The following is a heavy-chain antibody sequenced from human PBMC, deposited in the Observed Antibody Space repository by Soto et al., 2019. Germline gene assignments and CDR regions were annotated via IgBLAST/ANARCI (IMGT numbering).Heavy chain of an antibody. CDR1: GFTFSSYS. CDR2: ISSSSSNI. CDR3: ARVLHYSGGSCYSGIPNVGHGIDV. V-gene: IGHV3-48*02. J-gene: IGHJ6*02. Sequence: EVQLVESGGGLVQPGGSLRLSCAASGFTFSSYSMNWVRQAPGKGLEWVSYISSSSSNIYYADSVKGRFTISRDNAKNSLYLQMNSLRDEDTAVYYCARVLHYSGGSCYSGIPNVGHGIDVWGQGTTVTVSS. D-gene: IGHD2-15*01.